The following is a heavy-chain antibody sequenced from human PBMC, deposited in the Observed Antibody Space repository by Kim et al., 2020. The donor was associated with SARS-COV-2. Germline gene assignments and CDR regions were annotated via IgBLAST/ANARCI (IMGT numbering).Heavy chain of an antibody. CDR2: INAGNGNT. V-gene: IGHV1-3*01. J-gene: IGHJ3*01. CDR1: GYTFTDYA. D-gene: IGHD3-22*01. Sequence: ASVKVSCKASGYTFTDYAIHWVRQAPGQRFDWMGWINAGNGNTRYSQKFQGRLTITRDTSASTAYMERNSLRSEDTAVYYCAREGHEGGYLTWGQGTMVTVSS. CDR3: AREGHEGGYLT.